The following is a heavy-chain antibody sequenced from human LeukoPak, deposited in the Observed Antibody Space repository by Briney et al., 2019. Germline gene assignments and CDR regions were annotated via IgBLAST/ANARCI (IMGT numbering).Heavy chain of an antibody. CDR3: ASGGLGARKYYSDPFDY. Sequence: GGSLRLSCAAYGFTVSSNYMSWVRQAPEKGLEGGSIIYSRGSTYYADSVKGRFTISRDDSKNTVYLQMNSLRAEDAAVYYCASGGLGARKYYSDPFDYWGQGTLVTVSS. CDR1: GFTVSSNY. V-gene: IGHV3-53*01. J-gene: IGHJ4*02. CDR2: IYSRGST. D-gene: IGHD3-10*01.